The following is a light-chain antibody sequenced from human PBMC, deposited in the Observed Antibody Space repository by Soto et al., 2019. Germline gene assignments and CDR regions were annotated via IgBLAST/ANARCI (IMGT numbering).Light chain of an antibody. J-gene: IGKJ1*01. V-gene: IGKV1-5*03. CDR1: QTISSW. Sequence: DIHMTQSPSTLSGSVGDIVTITCRASQTISSWLAWYQQKPGKAPKLLIYKASTLKSGVPSRLSGSGSGTEFTLTISSMKPDDYATYYCQQYNRYSTFGQGTKVDIK. CDR2: KAS. CDR3: QQYNRYST.